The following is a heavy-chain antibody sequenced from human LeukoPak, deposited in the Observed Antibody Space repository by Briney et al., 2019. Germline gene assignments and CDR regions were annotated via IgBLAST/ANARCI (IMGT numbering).Heavy chain of an antibody. D-gene: IGHD3-10*01. CDR1: GGSINSYY. V-gene: IGHV4-59*12. Sequence: SETLSLTCTVSGGSINSYYWSWIRQPPGKGLECIGYIHYTGSTNYNPSLKSRVTISVDTSKNQFSLKLSSVTAADTAVYYCARDRRDYYGSGSYYRPYYFDYWGQGTLVTVSS. J-gene: IGHJ4*02. CDR3: ARDRRDYYGSGSYYRPYYFDY. CDR2: IHYTGST.